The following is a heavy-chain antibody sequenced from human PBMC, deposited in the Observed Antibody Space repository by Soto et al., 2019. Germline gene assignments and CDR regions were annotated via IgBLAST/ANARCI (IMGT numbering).Heavy chain of an antibody. CDR1: GFTFNNYA. D-gene: IGHD2-15*01. V-gene: IGHV3-23*01. CDR3: AKAGYCAGVSCYFYYFDS. J-gene: IGHJ4*02. Sequence: EVQLLESGGGLLQPGGSLRLSCSATGFTFNNYAMAWVRQAPGEGLEWVSGISGSGATPYYADSVKGRFTISRDNSKNTVLLQLSSLSAEDTAVYFCAKAGYCAGVSCYFYYFDSWGQGTQVTVSA. CDR2: ISGSGATP.